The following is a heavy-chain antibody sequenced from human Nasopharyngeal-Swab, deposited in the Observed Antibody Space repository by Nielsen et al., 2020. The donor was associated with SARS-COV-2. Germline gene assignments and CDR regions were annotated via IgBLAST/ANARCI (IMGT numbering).Heavy chain of an antibody. D-gene: IGHD6-19*01. J-gene: IGHJ6*02. Sequence: WIRQPPGKGLEWIGYIYYSGSTNYNPSLKSRVTISVDTSKNQFSLKLSSVTAVDTAVYYCARDRAWDSSGWDYYYGMDVWGQGTTVTVSS. CDR3: ARDRAWDSSGWDYYYGMDV. V-gene: IGHV4-59*01. CDR2: IYYSGST.